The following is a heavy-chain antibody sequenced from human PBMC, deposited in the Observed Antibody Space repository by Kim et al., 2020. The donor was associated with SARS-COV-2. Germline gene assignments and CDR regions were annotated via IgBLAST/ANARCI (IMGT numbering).Heavy chain of an antibody. V-gene: IGHV3-30*18. CDR2: ISYDGSNK. CDR1: GFTFSSYG. D-gene: IGHD3-10*01. Sequence: GGSLRLSCAASGFTFSSYGMHWVRQAPGKGLEWVAVISYDGSNKYYADSVKGRFTISRDNSKNTLYLQMNSLRAEDTAVYYCAKGSGGSNHWGQGTLVTVSS. CDR3: AKGSGGSNH. J-gene: IGHJ5*02.